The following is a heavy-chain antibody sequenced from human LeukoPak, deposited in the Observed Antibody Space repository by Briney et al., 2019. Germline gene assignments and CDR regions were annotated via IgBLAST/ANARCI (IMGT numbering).Heavy chain of an antibody. D-gene: IGHD5-18*01. J-gene: IGHJ6*02. CDR3: VKEIYSYDKYYYFCAMDV. Sequence: GGSLRLSCSASGFTFSTYAMHWVRQAPGKGLECVSTISTYGASTYYADSVKGRFTISRDNSKNTLYLQMSSLRAEDTAIYYSVKEIYSYDKYYYFCAMDVWGQGTTVTVSS. CDR2: ISTYGAST. V-gene: IGHV3-64D*06. CDR1: GFTFSTYA.